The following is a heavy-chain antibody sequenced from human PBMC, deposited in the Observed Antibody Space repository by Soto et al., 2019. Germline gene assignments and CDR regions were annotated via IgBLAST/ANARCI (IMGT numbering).Heavy chain of an antibody. CDR3: ARRAPRSYALDV. J-gene: IGHJ6*02. V-gene: IGHV4-28*01. Sequence: PSETLSLTCVVSGYSISSNNWWGWIRQPPGKGLEWIGYIFYSGSAYYNPSLKSRVTMSVDTSKNEFSMQLSSVTAVDTAVYYCARRAPRSYALDVWGQGTAVTVSS. CDR1: GYSISSNNW. CDR2: IFYSGSA.